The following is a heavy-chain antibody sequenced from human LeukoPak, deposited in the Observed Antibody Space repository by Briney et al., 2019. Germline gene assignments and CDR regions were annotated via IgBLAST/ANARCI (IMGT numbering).Heavy chain of an antibody. Sequence: PGGSLRLSCAASGFTFSSYAMSWVRQAPGKGLEWVSAISGSGGSTYYADSVKGRFTISRDNSKNTLYLQMNSLRAEDTAVYYCAKDRASYSSSWYSDYWGQGTLVTVSS. V-gene: IGHV3-23*01. CDR2: ISGSGGST. CDR1: GFTFSSYA. D-gene: IGHD6-13*01. J-gene: IGHJ4*02. CDR3: AKDRASYSSSWYSDY.